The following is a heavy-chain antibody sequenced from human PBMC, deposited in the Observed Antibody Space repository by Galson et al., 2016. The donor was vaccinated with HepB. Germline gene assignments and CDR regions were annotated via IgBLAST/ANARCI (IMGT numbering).Heavy chain of an antibody. D-gene: IGHD3-3*01. CDR1: GFTFSSYS. V-gene: IGHV3-48*02. CDR2: IRSSSSTI. Sequence: SLRLSCAASGFTFSSYSMNWVRQAPGKGLEWVSYIRSSSSTIYYADSVKGRFTISRDNAKNSLYLQMNSLRDEDTAVYYCARDRVSGDFWSGYYTGIGMGVWGQGTTVTVSS. J-gene: IGHJ6*02. CDR3: ARDRVSGDFWSGYYTGIGMGV.